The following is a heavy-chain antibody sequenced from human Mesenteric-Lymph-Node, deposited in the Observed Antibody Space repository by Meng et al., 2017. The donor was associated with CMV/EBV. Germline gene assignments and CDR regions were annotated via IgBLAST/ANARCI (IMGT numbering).Heavy chain of an antibody. V-gene: IGHV4-34*01. CDR1: GGSFSGYY. CDR2: INHSGST. Sequence: SQTPSLTRAVYGGSFSGYYWSWIRQPPGKGLEWIGEINHSGSTNYNPSLKSRVTISVDTSKNQFSLKLSSVTAADTAVYYCARGRVRVPAAMGGGSYYYYGMDVWGQGTTVTVSS. CDR3: ARGRVRVPAAMGGGSYYYYGMDV. J-gene: IGHJ6*02. D-gene: IGHD2-2*01.